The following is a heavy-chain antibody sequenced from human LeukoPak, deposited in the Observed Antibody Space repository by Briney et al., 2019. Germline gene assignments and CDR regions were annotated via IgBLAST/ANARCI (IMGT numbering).Heavy chain of an antibody. Sequence: GGSLRLSCAASGFTFRSYAMSWVRQAPGKGLVWVSAISGSGGSTYYADSVKGRFTLSRDNSKNTLYLQMNSLRAEDTAVYYCAKDLRFGEFFDYWGQGTLVTVSS. CDR1: GFTFRSYA. V-gene: IGHV3-23*01. J-gene: IGHJ4*02. CDR2: ISGSGGST. CDR3: AKDLRFGEFFDY. D-gene: IGHD3-10*01.